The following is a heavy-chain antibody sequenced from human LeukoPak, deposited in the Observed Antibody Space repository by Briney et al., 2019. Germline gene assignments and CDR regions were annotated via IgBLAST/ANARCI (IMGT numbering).Heavy chain of an antibody. V-gene: IGHV3-74*01. Sequence: GGSLRLSCAASGFTFSIYWMHWVRQAPGKGLVWVSRINSDGSSTSYADSVKGRFTISRDNAKNTLYLQMNSLRAEDTAVYYCASHISTLTFDPWGQGTLVTVSS. CDR2: INSDGSST. CDR3: ASHISTLTFDP. D-gene: IGHD2-21*01. J-gene: IGHJ5*02. CDR1: GFTFSIYW.